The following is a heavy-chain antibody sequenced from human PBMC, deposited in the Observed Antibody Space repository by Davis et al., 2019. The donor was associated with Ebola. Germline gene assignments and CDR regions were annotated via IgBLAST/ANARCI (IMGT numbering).Heavy chain of an antibody. CDR1: GYNFTGYY. CDR3: ARGGNFDILTLYYYGLDV. CDR2: ITPNSGGT. J-gene: IGHJ6*04. V-gene: IGHV1-2*06. D-gene: IGHD3-9*01. Sequence: AASVKVSCKASGYNFTGYYMHWVRQAPGQGLEWMGRITPNSGGTKYPQKFQGRVTMTRDTSISTAYMELSRLGSDDTAVYYCARGGNFDILTLYYYGLDVWGKGTTVTVSS.